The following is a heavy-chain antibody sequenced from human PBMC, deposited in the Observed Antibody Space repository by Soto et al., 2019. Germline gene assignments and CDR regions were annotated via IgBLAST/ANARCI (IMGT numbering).Heavy chain of an antibody. CDR1: GFSLNNNGLG. Sequence: QITLKESGPTLVKPTQTLTLTCTFSGFSLNNNGLGVGWIRQPPGKALEWLALIYWDDDKRYSPSLKSRPTIIKDASQNHVVLTMPIMDPFDTATYYCAHLLVAATHFDYWGQGTLVTVSS. V-gene: IGHV2-5*02. CDR2: IYWDDDK. CDR3: AHLLVAATHFDY. D-gene: IGHD2-15*01. J-gene: IGHJ4*02.